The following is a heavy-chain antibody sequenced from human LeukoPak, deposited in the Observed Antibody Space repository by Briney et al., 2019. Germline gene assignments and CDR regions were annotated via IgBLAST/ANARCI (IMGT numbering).Heavy chain of an antibody. Sequence: GGSLRLSCAASGFTFSYTWMTWVRQAPGKGLEWVASIREDGSQKSAVDSVRGRFSISRDNAKNSVYLQMGSLRAEDTAVYYCARGPTNGQAFDYWGQGTLVSVSS. CDR1: GFTFSYTW. J-gene: IGHJ4*02. D-gene: IGHD2-8*01. CDR2: IREDGSQK. V-gene: IGHV3-7*01. CDR3: ARGPTNGQAFDY.